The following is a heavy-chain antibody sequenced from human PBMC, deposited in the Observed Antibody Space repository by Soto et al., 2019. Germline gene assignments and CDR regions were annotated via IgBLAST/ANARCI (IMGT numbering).Heavy chain of an antibody. CDR2: ISGSGGST. D-gene: IGHD6-13*01. CDR3: AKRAAAGNWFDP. J-gene: IGHJ5*02. Sequence: GGSLRLSCGASGFTFRSYAMSWFRQAPGKGLEWVSAISGSGGSTYYADSVKGRFTISRDNSKNTLYLQMNSLRAEDTAVYYCAKRAAAGNWFDPWGQGTLVTVSS. V-gene: IGHV3-23*01. CDR1: GFTFRSYA.